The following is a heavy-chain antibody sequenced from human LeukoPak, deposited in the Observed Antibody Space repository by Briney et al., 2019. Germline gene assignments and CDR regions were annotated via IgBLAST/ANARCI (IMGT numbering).Heavy chain of an antibody. Sequence: SETLSLTCAVSGGSISSGGYSWSWTQQPPGKGLEWIGYIYHSGSTYYNPSLKSRVTISVDRSKNQFSLKLSSVTAADTAVYYCARSMTTVVSDAFDIWGQGTMVTVSS. V-gene: IGHV4-30-2*01. CDR1: GGSISSGGYS. CDR2: IYHSGST. J-gene: IGHJ3*02. D-gene: IGHD4-23*01. CDR3: ARSMTTVVSDAFDI.